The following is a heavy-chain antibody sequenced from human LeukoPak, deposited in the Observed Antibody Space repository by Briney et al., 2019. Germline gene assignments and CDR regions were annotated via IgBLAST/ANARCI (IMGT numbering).Heavy chain of an antibody. J-gene: IGHJ4*02. V-gene: IGHV3-11*04. CDR2: ISSSGSTI. Sequence: GGSLRLSCAASGFTFSDYYMSWIRQAPGKGLEWVSYISSSGSTIYYADSVKRRFTISRDNAKNSLYLQTNSLRAEDTAVYYCAANYYDSSGPLDYWGQGTLVTVSS. CDR1: GFTFSDYY. D-gene: IGHD3-22*01. CDR3: AANYYDSSGPLDY.